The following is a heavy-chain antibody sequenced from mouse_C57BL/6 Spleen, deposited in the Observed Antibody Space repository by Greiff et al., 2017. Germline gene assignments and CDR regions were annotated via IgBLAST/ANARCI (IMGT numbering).Heavy chain of an antibody. J-gene: IGHJ3*01. CDR2: IDPNSGGT. Sequence: VQLLQPGAELVKPGASVKLSCKASGYTFTSYWMPWVKQRPGRGLGWIGRIDPNSGGTKYNEKFKSKATLTVDTPSSTAYMQLSSLTSEDSAVFYCERNDQVGLAYWGQGTLVTVSA. CDR3: ERNDQVGLAY. D-gene: IGHD1-2*01. V-gene: IGHV1-72*01. CDR1: GYTFTSYW.